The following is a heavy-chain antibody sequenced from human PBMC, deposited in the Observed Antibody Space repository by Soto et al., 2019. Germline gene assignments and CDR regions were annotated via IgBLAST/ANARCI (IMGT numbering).Heavy chain of an antibody. CDR2: IWYDASHK. Sequence: QVQVVESGGGVVQPGTSLRLSCAASGFTFNNYGMHWVRQAPGKGLEWVAVIWYDASHKYYADSVKGRFTISRENSKNTLYLQMSSLRGEDTAVYYCARDKTFGGTIGSAFDSGGQGTLVTVSS. V-gene: IGHV3-33*01. CDR3: ARDKTFGGTIGSAFDS. J-gene: IGHJ4*02. CDR1: GFTFNNYG. D-gene: IGHD3-16*01.